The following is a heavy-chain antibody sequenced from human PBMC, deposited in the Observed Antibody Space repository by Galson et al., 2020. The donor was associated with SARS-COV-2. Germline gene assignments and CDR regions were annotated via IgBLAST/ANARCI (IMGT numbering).Heavy chain of an antibody. V-gene: IGHV4-30-2*01. D-gene: IGHD4-17*01. J-gene: IGHJ3*02. Sequence: SETLSLTCAVSGTSISGGSYSWNWIRQPPGKGLEWIGYISHSGGTYYNPSLKSRVTISGDRPKNQFSLRLSSVTAADAAVYFCARLHYGEYAPEAFDIWGPGTRVTVAS. CDR1: GTSISGGSYS. CDR2: ISHSGGT. CDR3: ARLHYGEYAPEAFDI.